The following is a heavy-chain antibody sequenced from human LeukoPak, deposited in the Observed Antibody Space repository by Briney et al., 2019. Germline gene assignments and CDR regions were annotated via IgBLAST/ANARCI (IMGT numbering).Heavy chain of an antibody. CDR1: GFTFSRYW. CDR3: AGGISATGGG. Sequence: PGGSLRLSCADSGFTFSRYWMHWGRQAPGKGLVWVSRINSDGSITTYADSVKGRFTISRDNAKNTLYLQMNSLRAEDTAVYYCAGGISATGGGWGQGTMVTVSS. J-gene: IGHJ3*01. D-gene: IGHD6-13*01. CDR2: INSDGSIT. V-gene: IGHV3-74*01.